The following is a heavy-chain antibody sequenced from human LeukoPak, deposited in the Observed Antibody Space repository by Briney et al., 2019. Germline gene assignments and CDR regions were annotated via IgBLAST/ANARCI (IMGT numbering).Heavy chain of an antibody. Sequence: PSETLSLTYTVSGGSISSYYWSWIRQPPGKGLEWIGYIYYSGSTNYNPSLKSRVTISVDTSKNQFSLKLSSVTAADTAVYYCARVRIATYYYYMDVWGKGTTVTVSS. CDR3: ARVRIATYYYYMDV. V-gene: IGHV4-59*01. CDR1: GGSISSYY. J-gene: IGHJ6*03. D-gene: IGHD2-21*01. CDR2: IYYSGST.